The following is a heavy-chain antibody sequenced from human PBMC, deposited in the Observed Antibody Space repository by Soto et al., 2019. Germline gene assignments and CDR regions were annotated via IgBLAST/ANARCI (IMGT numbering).Heavy chain of an antibody. Sequence: EMHLVESGGAVVQPGGSLRLSCATSGFKFEDYSMHWVRQAPGKGLEWVSLISWDGSRTNYADSVRGRFTISRDSSKNSLYLQINSLRTEDSALYYCAAADYGDYPNWFAPWGQGTLVTVSS. CDR2: ISWDGSRT. V-gene: IGHV3-43*01. D-gene: IGHD4-17*01. CDR3: AAADYGDYPNWFAP. J-gene: IGHJ5*02. CDR1: GFKFEDYS.